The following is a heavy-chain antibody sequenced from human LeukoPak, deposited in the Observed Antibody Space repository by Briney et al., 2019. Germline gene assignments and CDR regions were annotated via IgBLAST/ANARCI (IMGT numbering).Heavy chain of an antibody. J-gene: IGHJ4*02. V-gene: IGHV5-51*01. CDR1: GYSFTSYW. D-gene: IGHD5-12*01. CDR2: IYPYDSDT. Sequence: GESLKISCKASGYSFTSYWIGWVRQMPGKGLEWMGIIYPYDSDTRYSPSFQGQVTISADKSISTAYLQWSNLKASDTAMYYCARHIGYSAWNPDYWGQGTLVSVSS. CDR3: ARHIGYSAWNPDY.